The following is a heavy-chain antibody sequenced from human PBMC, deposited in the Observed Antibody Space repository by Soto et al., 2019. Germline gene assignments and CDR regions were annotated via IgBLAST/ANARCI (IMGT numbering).Heavy chain of an antibody. J-gene: IGHJ5*02. CDR2: IIPILGIA. Sequence: ASVKVSCKASGGTFSSYTISWVQQAPGQGLEWMGRIIPILGIANYAQKFQGRVTITADKSTSTAYMELSSLRSEDTAVYYCARDRGDIVVEHHGPWGQGTLVTVSS. CDR3: ARDRGDIVVEHHGP. V-gene: IGHV1-69*04. CDR1: GGTFSSYT. D-gene: IGHD2-2*01.